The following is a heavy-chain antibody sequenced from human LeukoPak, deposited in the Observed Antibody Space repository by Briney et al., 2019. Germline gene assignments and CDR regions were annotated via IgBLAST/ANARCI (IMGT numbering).Heavy chain of an antibody. J-gene: IGHJ4*02. CDR2: ISGSGGIT. CDR3: AKWGSFYYYDSSGYPDY. CDR1: GFTFTSYA. Sequence: PGGSLRLSCAASGFTFTSYAMSWVRRAPGKGLEWVSVISGSGGITYYADSVKGRFTISRDNSKNTLYLQMNSLRVEDTAVYYCAKWGSFYYYDSSGYPDYWGQGSLVTVSS. D-gene: IGHD3-22*01. V-gene: IGHV3-23*01.